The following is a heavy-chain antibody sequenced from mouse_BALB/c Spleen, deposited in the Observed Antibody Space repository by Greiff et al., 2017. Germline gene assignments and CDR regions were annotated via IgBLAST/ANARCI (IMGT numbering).Heavy chain of an antibody. CDR3: ASPGYYDAMDY. CDR1: GFNIKDTY. CDR2: IDPANGNT. V-gene: IGHV14-3*02. J-gene: IGHJ4*01. D-gene: IGHD2-2*01. Sequence: VHVKQSGAELVKPGASVKLSCTASGFNIKDTYMHWVKQRPEQGLEWIGRIDPANGNTKYDPKFQGKATITADTSSNTAYLQLSSLTSEDTAVYYCASPGYYDAMDYWGQGTSVTVSS.